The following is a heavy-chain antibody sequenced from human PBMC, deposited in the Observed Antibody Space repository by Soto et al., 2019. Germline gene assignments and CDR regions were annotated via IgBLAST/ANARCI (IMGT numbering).Heavy chain of an antibody. V-gene: IGHV4-4*02. J-gene: IGHJ6*02. CDR3: ARSPDSSGYYPRWYYYGMDV. Sequence: SETMSLSYAVSGGSSSGRNWWSWVRQPPGKGLEWIGEIYHSGSTNYNPSLKSRVTISVDKSKNQFSLKLSSVTAADTAVYYCARSPDSSGYYPRWYYYGMDVWGQGTTVIVSS. D-gene: IGHD3-22*01. CDR1: GGSSSGRNW. CDR2: IYHSGST.